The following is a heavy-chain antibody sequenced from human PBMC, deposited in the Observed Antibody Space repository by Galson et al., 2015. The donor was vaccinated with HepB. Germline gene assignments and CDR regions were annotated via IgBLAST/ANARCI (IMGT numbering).Heavy chain of an antibody. V-gene: IGHV1-3*01. CDR1: GYTFTSYA. J-gene: IGHJ6*02. Sequence: SVKVSCKASGYTFTSYAMHWVRQAPGQRLEWMGWINAGNGNTKYSQKFQGRVTITRDTSASTAYMELSSLRSEDTAVYYCARDQLLWFGEFPTGTYYYYGMDVWGQGTTVTVSS. CDR3: ARDQLLWFGEFPTGTYYYYGMDV. CDR2: INAGNGNT. D-gene: IGHD3-10*01.